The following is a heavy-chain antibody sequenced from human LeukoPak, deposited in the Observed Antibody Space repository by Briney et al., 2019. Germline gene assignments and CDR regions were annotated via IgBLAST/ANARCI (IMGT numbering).Heavy chain of an antibody. J-gene: IGHJ4*02. V-gene: IGHV3-30*02. Sequence: PGGSLRLSCAAAGFTFSTYGIHWVRQAPGMGLEWVAFIRYDGSNKYYADSVKGRFTISRDNFMNTVYLQMNSLRPEDTAVYYCAKEGDSSGWYEDYWGQGTLVTVSS. D-gene: IGHD6-19*01. CDR2: IRYDGSNK. CDR1: GFTFSTYG. CDR3: AKEGDSSGWYEDY.